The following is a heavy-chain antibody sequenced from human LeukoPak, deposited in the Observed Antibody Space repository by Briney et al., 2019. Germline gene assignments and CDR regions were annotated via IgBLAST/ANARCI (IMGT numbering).Heavy chain of an antibody. CDR3: AKGRYYYDSSGYHPDAFDI. J-gene: IGHJ3*02. CDR1: GFTFDDYA. Sequence: GGSLRLSCAAPGFTFDDYAMHWVRQAPGKGLEWVSGISWNSGSIGYADSVKGRFTISRDNAKNSLYLQMNSLRAEDTALYYCAKGRYYYDSSGYHPDAFDIWGQGTMVTVSS. D-gene: IGHD3-22*01. CDR2: ISWNSGSI. V-gene: IGHV3-9*01.